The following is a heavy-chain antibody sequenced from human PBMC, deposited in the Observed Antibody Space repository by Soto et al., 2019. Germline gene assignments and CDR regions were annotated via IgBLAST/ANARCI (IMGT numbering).Heavy chain of an antibody. Sequence: QVQLVQSGAEVKKPGASVKVSCKASGGTFSSYTISWVRQAPGQGLEWMGRIIPILGIANYAQKFQGSVTITADKSTSTAYMGLSSMRSDDAAVYYCTRHEGSVYDTPQTPANCNRDVWVKGPTDTVSS. CDR3: TRHEGSVYDTPQTPANCNRDV. CDR1: GGTFSSYT. D-gene: IGHD3-3*01. J-gene: IGHJ6*03. V-gene: IGHV1-69*02. CDR2: IIPILGIA.